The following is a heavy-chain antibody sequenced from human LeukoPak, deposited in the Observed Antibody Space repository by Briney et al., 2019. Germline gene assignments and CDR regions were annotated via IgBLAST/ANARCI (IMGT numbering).Heavy chain of an antibody. J-gene: IGHJ4*02. Sequence: GESLKISCKGSGFNFTNYYIGWVRQMPGKGLEWMGIIYPGDSNIRYSPSFQGQVTISPDKSISTAYLQWSSLKASDSAMYYCARRRFGRYCSSTSCPEHFDYWGQGTLVTVSS. V-gene: IGHV5-51*01. CDR3: ARRRFGRYCSSTSCPEHFDY. CDR2: IYPGDSNI. D-gene: IGHD2-2*01. CDR1: GFNFTNYY.